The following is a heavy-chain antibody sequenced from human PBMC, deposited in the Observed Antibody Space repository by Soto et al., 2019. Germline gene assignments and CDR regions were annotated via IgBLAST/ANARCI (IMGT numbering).Heavy chain of an antibody. Sequence: ASVKVSCKASGYTFSNYAMHWVRQAPGQGLEWMGIINPSSGNTRYAQNFQGRVTMTRDTSTSTVYMELSSLRSEDTAVYYCASLWGNYHPVFDIWGQGSMVTVSS. V-gene: IGHV1-46*01. CDR1: GYTFSNYA. J-gene: IGHJ3*02. D-gene: IGHD1-7*01. CDR2: INPSSGNT. CDR3: ASLWGNYHPVFDI.